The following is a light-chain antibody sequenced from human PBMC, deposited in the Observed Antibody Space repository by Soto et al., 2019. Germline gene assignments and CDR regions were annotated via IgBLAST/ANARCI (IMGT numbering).Light chain of an antibody. CDR2: LGI. V-gene: IGKV2-28*01. CDR3: MQTLQTWT. J-gene: IGKJ1*01. CDR1: QSLLHRNGQNF. Sequence: IVMAQSPLSLPVTPGEPASISCRSSQSLLHRNGQNFLDWYLQKPGQSPQLLIYLGINRASGDTHRFSGSGSGTDFTLNISRVEAEDVGVYYCMQTLQTWTFGQGTKVDIK.